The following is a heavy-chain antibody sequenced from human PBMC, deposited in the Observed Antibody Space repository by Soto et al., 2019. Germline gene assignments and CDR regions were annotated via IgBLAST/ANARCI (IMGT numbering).Heavy chain of an antibody. CDR3: AKDMEPGDSSGYYLDAFDI. Sequence: GGSLRLSCAASGFTFDDYTMHWVRQAPGKGLEWVSLISWDGGSTYYADSVKGRFTISRDNSKNSLYLQMNSLRTEDTALYYCAKDMEPGDSSGYYLDAFDIWGQGTMVTVSS. CDR1: GFTFDDYT. V-gene: IGHV3-43*01. J-gene: IGHJ3*02. D-gene: IGHD3-22*01. CDR2: ISWDGGST.